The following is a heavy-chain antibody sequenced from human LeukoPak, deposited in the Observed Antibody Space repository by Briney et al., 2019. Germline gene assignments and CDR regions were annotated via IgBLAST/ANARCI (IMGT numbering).Heavy chain of an antibody. J-gene: IGHJ4*02. D-gene: IGHD3-22*01. CDR3: ARTRLRIGYYDSSGYPFDY. CDR2: INPNSGGT. V-gene: IGHV1-2*02. Sequence: ASVKVSCKASGYTFTGYYMHWVRQAPGQGLEWMGWINPNSGGTNYAQKFQGRVTMTRDTSISTAYMELSRLRSDATAVYYCARTRLRIGYYDSSGYPFDYWGQGTLVTVSS. CDR1: GYTFTGYY.